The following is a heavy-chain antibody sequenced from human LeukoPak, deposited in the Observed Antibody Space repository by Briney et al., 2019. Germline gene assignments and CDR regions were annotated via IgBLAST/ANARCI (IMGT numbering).Heavy chain of an antibody. Sequence: GESLKISCKGSGYNFANSWIGWVRQMPGKGLEYMGIIFVGGSGARYGPSFQGQVTISVDTSISTAYLQWSSLKASDTAIYYCARHGLFGCNDVGCYRSFFYYGMDVWGQGTAVTVSS. CDR2: IFVGGSGA. CDR3: ARHGLFGCNDVGCYRSFFYYGMDV. V-gene: IGHV5-51*01. D-gene: IGHD2-15*01. CDR1: GYNFANSW. J-gene: IGHJ6*02.